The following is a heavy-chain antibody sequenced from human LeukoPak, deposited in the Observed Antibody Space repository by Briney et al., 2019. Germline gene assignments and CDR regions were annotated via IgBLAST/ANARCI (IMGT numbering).Heavy chain of an antibody. D-gene: IGHD1-26*01. CDR2: IIPIFDIP. Sequence: GSSVKVSCKASGGSFSNYGISWVRQAPGQGLEWMGGIIPIFDIPNYAQKLQGRVTMTTDTSTSTAYMELRSLRSDDTAVYYCARDLEVGATTPNAFDIWGQGTMVTVSS. CDR3: ARDLEVGATTPNAFDI. V-gene: IGHV1-69*17. CDR1: GGSFSNYG. J-gene: IGHJ3*02.